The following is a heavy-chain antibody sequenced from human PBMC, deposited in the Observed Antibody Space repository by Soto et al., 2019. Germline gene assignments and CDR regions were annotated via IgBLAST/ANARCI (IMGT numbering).Heavy chain of an antibody. D-gene: IGHD3-16*01. V-gene: IGHV1-69*13. CDR1: GGTFSSYA. CDR3: ARDLAAGGGWFDP. Sequence: SVKVSCKASGGTFSSYAISWVRQAPGQGLEWMGGIIPIFGTANYAQKFQGRVTITADESTSTAYMELSSLRSEDTAVYYCARDLAAGGGWFDPWGQGTPVTVYS. J-gene: IGHJ5*02. CDR2: IIPIFGTA.